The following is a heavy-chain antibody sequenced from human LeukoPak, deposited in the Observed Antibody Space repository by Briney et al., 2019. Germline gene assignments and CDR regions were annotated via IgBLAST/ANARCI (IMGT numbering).Heavy chain of an antibody. Sequence: TGGSLRLSCAASGFTFNNYGMHWVRQAPGKGLEWVAAIWYDGSNKYYADSVKGRFTISRANSKNTLYLQMNSLRGEDTAVYYCARGSSSYCSSTSCYMDVWGQGTTVIVSS. CDR1: GFTFNNYG. V-gene: IGHV3-33*01. CDR3: ARGSSSYCSSTSCYMDV. CDR2: IWYDGSNK. J-gene: IGHJ6*02. D-gene: IGHD2-2*01.